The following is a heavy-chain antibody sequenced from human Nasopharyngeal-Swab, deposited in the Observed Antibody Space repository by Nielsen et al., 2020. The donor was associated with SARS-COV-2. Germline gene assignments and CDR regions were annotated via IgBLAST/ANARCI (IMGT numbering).Heavy chain of an antibody. Sequence: GECLKISCAASGFTFSSYSMNWVRQAPGKGLEWVSSISSSSSYIYYADSVKGRFTISRDNAKNSLYLQMNSLRAEDTAVYYCAKDLSSGSYYYYYYMDVWGKGTTVTVSS. D-gene: IGHD3-22*01. CDR3: AKDLSSGSYYYYYYMDV. J-gene: IGHJ6*03. V-gene: IGHV3-21*01. CDR1: GFTFSSYS. CDR2: ISSSSSYI.